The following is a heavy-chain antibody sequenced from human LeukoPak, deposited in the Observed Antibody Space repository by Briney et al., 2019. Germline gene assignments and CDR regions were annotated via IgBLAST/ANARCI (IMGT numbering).Heavy chain of an antibody. Sequence: SETLSLTCAVSNSSTNWCSWVRQPPGKGLEWIGSINYSGSTDYNPSLKSRVTISVDASKNQFSLKMSSVTAADTAVYYCARHFDNWGQGTLVTVSS. CDR2: INYSGST. CDR3: ARHFDN. J-gene: IGHJ4*02. V-gene: IGHV4-39*01. CDR1: NSSTNW.